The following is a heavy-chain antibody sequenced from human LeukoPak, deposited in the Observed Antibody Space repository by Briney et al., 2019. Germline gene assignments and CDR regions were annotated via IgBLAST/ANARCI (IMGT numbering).Heavy chain of an antibody. CDR3: ARSLGDD. Sequence: GGYLRLSCEXSGLTFSTYWMTWVRQAPGKGLEWVASINQNGREKYYVDSVKGRFTISRDNAKDSLYLQMNSLRDEDTAVYYCARSLGDDWGQGTLVTVSS. D-gene: IGHD3-16*01. CDR1: GLTFSTYW. CDR2: INQNGREK. J-gene: IGHJ4*02. V-gene: IGHV3-7*01.